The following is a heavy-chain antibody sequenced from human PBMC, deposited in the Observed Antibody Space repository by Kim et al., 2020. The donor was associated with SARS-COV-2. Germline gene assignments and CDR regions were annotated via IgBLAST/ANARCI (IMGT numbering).Heavy chain of an antibody. CDR1: GFTFGDYA. V-gene: IGHV3-49*03. CDR2: IRSKAYGGTT. D-gene: IGHD3-22*01. Sequence: GGSLRLSCTASGFTFGDYAMSWFRQAPGKGLEWVGFIRSKAYGGTTEYAASVKGRFTISRDDSKSIAYLQMNSLKTEDTAVYYCTRDTYYYDSSGYWDPYYFDYWGQGTLVTVSS. J-gene: IGHJ4*02. CDR3: TRDTYYYDSSGYWDPYYFDY.